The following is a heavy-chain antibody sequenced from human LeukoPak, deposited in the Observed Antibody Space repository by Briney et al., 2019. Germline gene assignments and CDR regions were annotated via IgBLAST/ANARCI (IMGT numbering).Heavy chain of an antibody. V-gene: IGHV3-23*01. J-gene: IGHJ4*02. Sequence: GGSLRLSCAASGFTLSSYGMSWVRQAPGKGLEWVSSISGSGGNAYYADSVKGRFTISRDNPKNTLYLQMNSLRAEDTAVYYCAKKWFGENWGQGTLVTVSS. CDR3: AKKWFGEN. CDR1: GFTLSSYG. D-gene: IGHD3-10*01. CDR2: ISGSGGNA.